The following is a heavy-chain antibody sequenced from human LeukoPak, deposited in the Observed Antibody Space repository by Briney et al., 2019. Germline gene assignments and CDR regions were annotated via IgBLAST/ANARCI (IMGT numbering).Heavy chain of an antibody. CDR2: IKQDGSEK. Sequence: GGSLRLSCAGSGFIFSSHWMIWVRQAPGKGLEWVANIKQDGSEKYYVDSVKGRFTISRENTKSSMYLEMNSLRAEDTAVYYCVRYRDGEYDFWGQGSLVTVSS. CDR1: GFIFSSHW. V-gene: IGHV3-7*01. CDR3: VRYRDGEYDF. J-gene: IGHJ4*02. D-gene: IGHD4-17*01.